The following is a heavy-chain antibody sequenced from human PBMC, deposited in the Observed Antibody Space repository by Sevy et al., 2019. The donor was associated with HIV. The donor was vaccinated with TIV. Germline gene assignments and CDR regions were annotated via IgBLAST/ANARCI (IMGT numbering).Heavy chain of an antibody. CDR3: ARGLYSYGYNY. Sequence: GGSLRLSCAASGFTVSSNYMSWVRQAPGKGLEWVSVIYSGGSTYYADSVKGRFTICRDNSKNTLYLQMSSLRAEDTAVYYCARGLYSYGYNYWGQGTLVTVSS. V-gene: IGHV3-53*01. CDR1: GFTVSSNY. D-gene: IGHD5-18*01. CDR2: IYSGGST. J-gene: IGHJ4*02.